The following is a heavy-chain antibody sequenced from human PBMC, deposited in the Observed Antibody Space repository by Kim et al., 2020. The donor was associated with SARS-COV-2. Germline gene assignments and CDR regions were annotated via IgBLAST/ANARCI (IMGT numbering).Heavy chain of an antibody. Sequence: GGSLRLSCAASGFTFSSYWMSWVRQAPGKGLEWVANIKQDGSEKYYVDSVKGRFTISRDNAKNSLYLQMNSLRAEDTAVYYCARVGRSLWFGELAPDYYYYGMDVWGQGTTVTVSS. CDR1: GFTFSSYW. V-gene: IGHV3-7*03. CDR2: IKQDGSEK. D-gene: IGHD3-10*01. J-gene: IGHJ6*02. CDR3: ARVGRSLWFGELAPDYYYYGMDV.